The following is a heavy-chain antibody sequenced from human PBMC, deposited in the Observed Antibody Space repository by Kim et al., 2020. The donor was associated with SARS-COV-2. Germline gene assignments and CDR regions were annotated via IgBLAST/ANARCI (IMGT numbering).Heavy chain of an antibody. V-gene: IGHV4-61*01. D-gene: IGHD4-17*01. CDR1: GGSVSSGSYY. J-gene: IGHJ4*02. CDR2: IYYSGST. Sequence: SETLSLTCTVSGGSVSSGSYYWSWIRQPPGKGLEWIGYIYYSGSTNYNPSLKSRVTISVDTSKNQFSLKLSSVTAADTAVYYCARGGGDYGGGDFDYWGQGTLVTVSS. CDR3: ARGGGDYGGGDFDY.